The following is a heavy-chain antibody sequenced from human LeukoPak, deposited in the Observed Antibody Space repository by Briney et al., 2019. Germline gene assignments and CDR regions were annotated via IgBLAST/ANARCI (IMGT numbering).Heavy chain of an antibody. V-gene: IGHV4-39*07. D-gene: IGHD2-21*02. CDR1: GGSISSSSYY. Sequence: SETLSLTCTVSGGSISSSSYYWGWIRQPPGKGLEWIGSIYYSGSTYYNPSLKSRVTMSVDTSKNQFSLKLSSVTAADTAVYYCSGDYQSDGAGLFDYWGQGTLVTVSS. J-gene: IGHJ4*02. CDR3: SGDYQSDGAGLFDY. CDR2: IYYSGST.